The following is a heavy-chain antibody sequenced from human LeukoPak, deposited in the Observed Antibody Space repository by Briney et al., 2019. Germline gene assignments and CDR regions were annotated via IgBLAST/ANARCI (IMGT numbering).Heavy chain of an antibody. CDR3: AKNYCSGGSCYPYYFDY. Sequence: GGSLRLSCAASGFTFSSYGMHWVRQAPGKGLEWVAVISYDGSNKYYADSVKGRFTISRDNSKDTLYLQMNSLRAEDTAVYYCAKNYCSGGSCYPYYFDYWGQGTLVTVSS. V-gene: IGHV3-30*18. D-gene: IGHD2-15*01. CDR1: GFTFSSYG. J-gene: IGHJ4*02. CDR2: ISYDGSNK.